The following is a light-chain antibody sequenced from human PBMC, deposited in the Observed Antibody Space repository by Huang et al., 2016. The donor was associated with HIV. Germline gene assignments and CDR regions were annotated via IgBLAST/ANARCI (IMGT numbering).Light chain of an antibody. CDR3: QQYGNTRFT. Sequence: EIVLSQSPGTLSLSPGERATLSGRASQSVSTSFLAWYQQRPGQAPRLLIYGASSRATGSPESFSGSGSGTDLTFTISRLEREDSAVYYCQQYGNTRFTFGPGTKVDIK. CDR2: GAS. CDR1: QSVSTSF. J-gene: IGKJ3*01. V-gene: IGKV3-20*01.